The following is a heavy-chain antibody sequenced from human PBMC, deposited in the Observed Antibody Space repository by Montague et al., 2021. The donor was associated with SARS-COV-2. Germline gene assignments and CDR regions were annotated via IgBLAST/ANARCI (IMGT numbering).Heavy chain of an antibody. D-gene: IGHD2-15*01. CDR3: ARHYSATLPAVY. CDR2: LLLGKKN. V-gene: IGHV4-4*07. CDR1: GVVELRRR. Sequence: SETLSLTCTVSGVVELRRRSDEHTSELQSPLNLVCRLLLGKKNKYNTSLTSRVTMSVDTSKNQFSLKVNSVTAADTAVYYCARHYSATLPAVYWGQGLLVTVSS. J-gene: IGHJ4*02.